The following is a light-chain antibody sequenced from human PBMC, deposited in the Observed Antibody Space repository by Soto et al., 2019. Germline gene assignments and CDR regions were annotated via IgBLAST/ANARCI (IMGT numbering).Light chain of an antibody. CDR1: SSDVGSYHL. Sequence: QSVLTQPASVSGSPGQSSTISCTGTSSDVGSYHLVSWNQQHTGKAPKLMIYEVSKRPPGVSNRFSRYKSDNTASRTIPGLQAEDEADYYCCSYTGSTTEVFGTGTKLTVL. V-gene: IGLV2-23*02. J-gene: IGLJ1*01. CDR2: EVS. CDR3: CSYTGSTTEV.